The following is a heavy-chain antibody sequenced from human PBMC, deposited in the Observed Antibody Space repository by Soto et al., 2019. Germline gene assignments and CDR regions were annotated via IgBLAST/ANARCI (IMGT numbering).Heavy chain of an antibody. CDR1: GGSISSGGYY. J-gene: IGHJ4*02. Sequence: SETLSLTCTVSGGSISSGGYYWSWIRQHPGKGLEWIGYICYSGSTYYSPCLKSRVTISVDTSKNQFSLKLSSVTAADTAVYYCARDSGPMVYAIGKIDYWGQGTLVTVS. CDR2: ICYSGST. D-gene: IGHD2-8*01. V-gene: IGHV4-31*03. CDR3: ARDSGPMVYAIGKIDY.